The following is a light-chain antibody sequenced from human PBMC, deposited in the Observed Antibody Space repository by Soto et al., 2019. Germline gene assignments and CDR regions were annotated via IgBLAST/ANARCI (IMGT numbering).Light chain of an antibody. CDR1: QSVSSY. CDR2: DAS. J-gene: IGKJ5*01. CDR3: QQRSNWPQIT. Sequence: LTKSPATRSSSPVERATLSCRASQSVSSYLAGYQQKPGQAPSLLIYDASNRATGIPARFSGSGSGTDFTLTISSLEPEDFAVYYCQQRSNWPQITFGQGTRLEI. V-gene: IGKV3-11*01.